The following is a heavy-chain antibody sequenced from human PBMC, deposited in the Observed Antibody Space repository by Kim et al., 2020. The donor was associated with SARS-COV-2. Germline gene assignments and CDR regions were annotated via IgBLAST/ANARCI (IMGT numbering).Heavy chain of an antibody. J-gene: IGHJ2*01. CDR2: IRSSGYNT. D-gene: IGHD2-2*01. CDR1: GFTFSDYD. V-gene: IGHV3-11*03. CDR3: SCAMLASNIATCDRWY. Sequence: GGSLRLSCAASGFTFSDYDMHWVRQAPGKGLEWVSYIRSSGYNTNYADSAKVQVTITIDNAKNSHILQMNRQRAEDTDVYYCSCAMLASNIATCDRWY.